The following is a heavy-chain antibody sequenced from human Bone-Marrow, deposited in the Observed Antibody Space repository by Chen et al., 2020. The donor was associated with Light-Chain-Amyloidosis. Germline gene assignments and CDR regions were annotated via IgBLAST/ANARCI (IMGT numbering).Heavy chain of an antibody. CDR2: IYKDGSEK. CDR1: GLTLSEHW. D-gene: IGHD1-7*01. Sequence: EVQLVQSGGGLVQPGGSLRLSCVASGLTLSEHWRSWVRQATGEGLEWVDNIYKDGSEKDYVGLDKGRFTISRDNVKNSLYLQVYGVVHEDTAVYYGARDLDNDAGSTAEADYFGPWGQGALVNVSS. J-gene: IGHJ4*01. V-gene: IGHV3-7*01. CDR3: ARDLDNDAGSTAEADYFGP.